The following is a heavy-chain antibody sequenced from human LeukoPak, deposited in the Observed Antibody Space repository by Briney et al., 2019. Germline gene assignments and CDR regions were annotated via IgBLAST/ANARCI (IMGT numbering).Heavy chain of an antibody. Sequence: SETLSLTCTVSGGSISSYYWSWIRQPPGKGLEWIGYIYYSGSTNYNPSLKSRVTISVDTSKNYFSLKLSSVTAADTAVYYCARSYGYDYRGFDYWGQGTLVTVSS. V-gene: IGHV4-59*01. J-gene: IGHJ4*02. D-gene: IGHD4-11*01. CDR1: GGSISSYY. CDR2: IYYSGST. CDR3: ARSYGYDYRGFDY.